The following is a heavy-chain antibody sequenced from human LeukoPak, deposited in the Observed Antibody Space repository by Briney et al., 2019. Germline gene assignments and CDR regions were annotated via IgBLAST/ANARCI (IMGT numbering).Heavy chain of an antibody. V-gene: IGHV1-46*01. D-gene: IGHD6-6*01. CDR3: AKSISADYYYYGMDV. CDR2: INPSGGIT. CDR1: GYSFTSYY. Sequence: ASVKVSCKASGYSFTSYYMHWVRQAPGQGPEWMGIINPSGGITKYAQKLQGRVTMTRDTSTSTVYLEMSSLRSEDTAFYYCAKSISADYYYYGMDVWGQGTTVTVSS. J-gene: IGHJ6*02.